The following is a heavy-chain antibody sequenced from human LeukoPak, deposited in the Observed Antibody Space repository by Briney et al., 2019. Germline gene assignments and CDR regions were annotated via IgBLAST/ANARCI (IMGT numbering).Heavy chain of an antibody. V-gene: IGHV3-21*01. D-gene: IGHD2-21*02. CDR2: ISSSSSYI. J-gene: IGHJ3*02. Sequence: GGSLGLCWAASGCTFSGYSMNWVRQGPGKGLEWVSSISSSSSYIYYADSVKGRFTISRDNAKNSLYLQMNSLRAEDTAVYYCARDLTNCGGDCHDAFDIWGQGTMVTVSS. CDR1: GCTFSGYS. CDR3: ARDLTNCGGDCHDAFDI.